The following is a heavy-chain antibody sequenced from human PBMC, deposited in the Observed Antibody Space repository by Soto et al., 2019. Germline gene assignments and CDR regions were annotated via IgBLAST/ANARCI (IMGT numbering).Heavy chain of an antibody. CDR3: ARVTRLYYYGMDV. CDR2: IYYSGST. V-gene: IGHV4-59*01. D-gene: IGHD2-21*02. Sequence: PSETLSLTCTVSGGSISSYYWSWIRQPPGKGLEWIGYIYYSGSTNYNPSLKSRVTISVDTSKNQFSLKLSSVTAADTAVYYCARVTRLYYYGMDVWGQGTTVTSP. J-gene: IGHJ6*02. CDR1: GGSISSYY.